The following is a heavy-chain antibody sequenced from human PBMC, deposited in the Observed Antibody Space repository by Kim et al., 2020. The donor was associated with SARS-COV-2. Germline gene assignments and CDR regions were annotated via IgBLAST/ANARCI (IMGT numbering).Heavy chain of an antibody. CDR3: ERRFYAMDV. CDR2: IYSGGST. D-gene: IGHD3-16*01. CDR1: GFTVSSNY. Sequence: GGSLRLSFAASGFTVSSNYMTWVRQAPGKGLEWVSVIYSGGSTYYADSVKGRFSLSRDNFKNTVYLQMSSLRAEETAVYYCERRFYAMDVWGQGTTVTAS. V-gene: IGHV3-53*01. J-gene: IGHJ6*02.